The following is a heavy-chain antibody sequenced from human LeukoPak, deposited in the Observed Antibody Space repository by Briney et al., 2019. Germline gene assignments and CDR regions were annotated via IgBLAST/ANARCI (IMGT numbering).Heavy chain of an antibody. D-gene: IGHD2-15*01. CDR1: GGTFSSYA. CDR3: TRGGGGGIKWFDP. Sequence: ASVKVSCKASGGTFSSYAISWVRQAPGQGLEWMGRIIPILGIANYAQKFQGRVTMTWDTSINTANMDLSSLRSDDTAIYYCTRGGGGGIKWFDPWGQGTLVTVSS. J-gene: IGHJ5*02. CDR2: IIPILGIA. V-gene: IGHV1-69*04.